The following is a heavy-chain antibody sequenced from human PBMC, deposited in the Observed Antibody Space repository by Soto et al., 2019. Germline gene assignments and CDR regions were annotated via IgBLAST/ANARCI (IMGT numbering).Heavy chain of an antibody. Sequence: AGGSLRLSCAASGFTFSSYGMHWVRQAPGKGLEWVAVIWYDGSNKYYADSVKGRFTISRDNSKNTLYLQMNSLRAEDTAVYYCARGAYDSSGYYYLDYWGQGTLVTVSS. CDR3: ARGAYDSSGYYYLDY. V-gene: IGHV3-33*01. CDR1: GFTFSSYG. CDR2: IWYDGSNK. J-gene: IGHJ4*02. D-gene: IGHD3-22*01.